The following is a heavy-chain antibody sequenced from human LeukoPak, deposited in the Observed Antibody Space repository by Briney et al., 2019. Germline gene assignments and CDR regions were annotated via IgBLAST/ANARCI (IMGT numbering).Heavy chain of an antibody. Sequence: GASVKLSCKYSVYTWTGYDMHWVRQAPGHGLEKIEWINPNSGGTNYAQKFQGRVTMTRDTSISTAYMELSRLRSDDTAVYYCARDVRDYDFWSGFDYWGQGTLVTVSS. CDR3: ARDVRDYDFWSGFDY. CDR1: VYTWTGYD. J-gene: IGHJ4*02. CDR2: INPNSGGT. V-gene: IGHV1-2*02. D-gene: IGHD3-3*01.